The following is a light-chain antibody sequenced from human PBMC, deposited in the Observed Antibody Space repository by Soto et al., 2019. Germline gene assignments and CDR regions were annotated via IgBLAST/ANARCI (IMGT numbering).Light chain of an antibody. CDR3: QHRSNWWT. CDR1: QTISNY. J-gene: IGKJ1*01. Sequence: EIVLTQSPATLSLSPGEIATLSCRASQTISNYLAWYQQKPGQAPRLLIYDASSRATVIPARFSGSGSGTFFTLTISILEPEDFAVYYCQHRSNWWTFGQGTKVDIK. V-gene: IGKV3-11*01. CDR2: DAS.